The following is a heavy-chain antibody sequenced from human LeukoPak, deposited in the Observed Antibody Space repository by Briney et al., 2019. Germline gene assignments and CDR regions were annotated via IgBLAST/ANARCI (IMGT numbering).Heavy chain of an antibody. D-gene: IGHD2-21*02. Sequence: AATLSLTCTVSGGSISSSSYYWGWIRQPPGKGLEWIGSIYYSGTTYYNPSLKSPVTISVDTSKNQFSLKLSSVTAADTAVYYCARMDGYCGGDCYSGWFDPWGEGTLVTVSS. CDR3: ARMDGYCGGDCYSGWFDP. CDR2: IYYSGTT. J-gene: IGHJ5*02. V-gene: IGHV4-39*01. CDR1: GGSISSSSYY.